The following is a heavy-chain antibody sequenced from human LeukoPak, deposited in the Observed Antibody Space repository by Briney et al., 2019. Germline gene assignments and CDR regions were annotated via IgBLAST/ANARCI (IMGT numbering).Heavy chain of an antibody. J-gene: IGHJ6*02. CDR3: AGQTYYDILTGYSNYYGMDV. CDR1: GGSISSYY. CDR2: IYYSGST. V-gene: IGHV4-59*08. D-gene: IGHD3-9*01. Sequence: PSETLSLTCTVSGGSISSYYWSWIRQPPGKGLEWIGYIYYSGSTNYNPSLKSRVTISVDTSKNQFSLKLSSVTAADTAVYYCAGQTYYDILTGYSNYYGMDVWGQGTTVTVSS.